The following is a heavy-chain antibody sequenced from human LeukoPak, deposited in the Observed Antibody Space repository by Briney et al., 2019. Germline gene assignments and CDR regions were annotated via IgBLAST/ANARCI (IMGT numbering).Heavy chain of an antibody. CDR3: ARGPYSSNWYVDY. CDR2: ISRTGNSI. V-gene: IGHV3-48*03. CDR1: GFTLSRYE. Sequence: GGSLRLSCAASGFTLSRYEMNWVRLAPGKGLEWISYISRTGNSIYYADSVKGRFTISRDSAKNSLYLQMNSLRAEDTAVYYCARGPYSSNWYVDYWGQGTLVTVAS. D-gene: IGHD6-13*01. J-gene: IGHJ4*02.